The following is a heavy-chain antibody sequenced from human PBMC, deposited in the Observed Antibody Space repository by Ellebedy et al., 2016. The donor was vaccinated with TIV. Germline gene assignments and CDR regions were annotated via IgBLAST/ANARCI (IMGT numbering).Heavy chain of an antibody. CDR3: ARERYSGYEGWLDP. CDR1: GGSINTYY. Sequence: SETLSLXXTVSGGSINTYYWTWIRQPPGKGLEWIGYSLDTGSTNYNPSLKSRVTISVDTSKNQVSLNLKSATAAVTAVYYCARERYSGYEGWLDPWGQGTLVTVSS. J-gene: IGHJ5*02. CDR2: SLDTGST. V-gene: IGHV4-59*01. D-gene: IGHD5-12*01.